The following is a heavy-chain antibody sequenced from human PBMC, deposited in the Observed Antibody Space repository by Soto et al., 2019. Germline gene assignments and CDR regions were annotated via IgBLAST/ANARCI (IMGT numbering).Heavy chain of an antibody. V-gene: IGHV4-4*02. D-gene: IGHD3-3*01. J-gene: IGHJ6*02. Sequence: SETLSLTWTVSGALIHSNSCWPWLRQSPGKGLESIGEICRRWISNYHPSLKGRVTISVDNSKNQFCLKLTSVSAADTAVYYCARGGYDYSSGYAGALSQSNAMGVWSQGT. CDR3: ARGGYDYSSGYAGALSQSNAMGV. CDR2: ICRRWIS. CDR1: GALIHSNSC.